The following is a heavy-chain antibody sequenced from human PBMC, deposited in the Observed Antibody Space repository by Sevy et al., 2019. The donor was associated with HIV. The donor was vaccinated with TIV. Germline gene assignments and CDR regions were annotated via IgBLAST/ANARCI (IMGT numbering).Heavy chain of an antibody. V-gene: IGHV4-59*01. CDR2: IYYSGST. D-gene: IGHD5-12*01. Sequence: SETLSLTCTVSGGSISSYYWSWIRQPPGKGLEWIGYIYYSGSTNCNPSLKSRVTISVDTSKNQFSLKLSSVTAADTAVYYCARDSGYDLTNIDYWGQGTLVTVSS. J-gene: IGHJ4*02. CDR3: ARDSGYDLTNIDY. CDR1: GGSISSYY.